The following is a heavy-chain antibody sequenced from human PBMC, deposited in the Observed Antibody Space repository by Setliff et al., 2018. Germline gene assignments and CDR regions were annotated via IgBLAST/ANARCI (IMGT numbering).Heavy chain of an antibody. CDR2: MNPNNGNT. V-gene: IGHV1-8*02. Sequence: ASVKVSCKASGYTFINYEINWVRQATGQGLAWMGGMNPNNGNTGYAQKFQGRVTMTRNTSISTAYMELSSLRSEDTAVYYCAKDYGDGYCSAASCHYYFDYWGQGTLVTVSS. CDR1: GYTFINYE. CDR3: AKDYGDGYCSAASCHYYFDY. J-gene: IGHJ4*02. D-gene: IGHD2-15*01.